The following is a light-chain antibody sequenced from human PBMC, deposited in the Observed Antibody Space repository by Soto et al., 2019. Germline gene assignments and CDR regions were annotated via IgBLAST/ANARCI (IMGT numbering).Light chain of an antibody. V-gene: IGLV2-8*01. CDR1: SSDVGGYNY. Sequence: QSALTQPPSASGSPGQSVTISCTGTSSDVGGYNYVSWYQQHPGQAPKLMIYEVYKRPSGVPDRFSGSTSGNTASLTVSGLQAEDEADYYCNSYAGSNIVFGSGTKLTVL. J-gene: IGLJ1*01. CDR3: NSYAGSNIV. CDR2: EVY.